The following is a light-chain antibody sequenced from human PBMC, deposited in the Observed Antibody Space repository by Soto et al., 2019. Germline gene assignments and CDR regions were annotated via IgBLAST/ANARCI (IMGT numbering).Light chain of an antibody. Sequence: DIQMTQSPSSLSASVGDRVTITCRASQSISSYLNWHQQKPGKAPKLLIYAASSLQSGVPSRFSGSGSVTDFTLTINSLQPEDFATYYCQQSYSTPYTFGQGTKLEIK. V-gene: IGKV1-39*01. J-gene: IGKJ2*01. CDR1: QSISSY. CDR2: AAS. CDR3: QQSYSTPYT.